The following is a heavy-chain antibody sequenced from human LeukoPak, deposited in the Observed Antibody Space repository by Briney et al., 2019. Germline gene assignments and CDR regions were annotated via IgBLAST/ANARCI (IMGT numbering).Heavy chain of an antibody. CDR3: ARYRNDFWSGYYGAPDAFDI. CDR2: IYYSGST. CDR1: GGSISSSSYY. J-gene: IGHJ3*02. V-gene: IGHV4-39*01. Sequence: SETLSLTCTVSGGSISSSSYYWGWIRQPPGKGLEWIGSIYYSGSTYYNPSLKSRVTISVDTSKNQFSLKLSSVTAADTAVYYCARYRNDFWSGYYGAPDAFDIWGQGTMVTVSS. D-gene: IGHD3-3*01.